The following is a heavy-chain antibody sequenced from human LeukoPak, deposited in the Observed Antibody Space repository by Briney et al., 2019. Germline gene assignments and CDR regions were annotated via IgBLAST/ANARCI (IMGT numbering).Heavy chain of an antibody. CDR1: GGSISSSNW. CDR3: ARDDGTSGSYYDY. D-gene: IGHD1-26*01. Sequence: PSGTLSLTCAVSGGSISSSNWWSWVRQPPGKGLEWIGEIYHSGSTNYNPSLRSRVTISVDKSKNHFSLKLSSVTAADTAVYYCARDDGTSGSYYDYWGQGTLVTVSS. CDR2: IYHSGST. V-gene: IGHV4-4*02. J-gene: IGHJ4*02.